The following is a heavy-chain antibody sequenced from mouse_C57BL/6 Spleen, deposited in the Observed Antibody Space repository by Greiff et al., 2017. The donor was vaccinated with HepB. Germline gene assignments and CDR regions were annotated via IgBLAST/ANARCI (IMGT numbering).Heavy chain of an antibody. CDR1: GYTFTTYP. J-gene: IGHJ4*01. Sequence: QVQLQQSGAELVKPGASVKMSCKASGYTFTTYPIEWMKQNHGKSLEWIGNFHPYNDDTKYNEKFKGKATLTEEKSSSTVYLELSRLTSDDSAVYYCARGGYDEGYYAMDYWGQGTSVTVSS. V-gene: IGHV1-47*01. CDR2: FHPYNDDT. D-gene: IGHD2-2*01. CDR3: ARGGYDEGYYAMDY.